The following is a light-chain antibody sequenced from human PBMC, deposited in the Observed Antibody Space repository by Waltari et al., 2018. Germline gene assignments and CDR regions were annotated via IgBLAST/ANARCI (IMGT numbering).Light chain of an antibody. CDR1: QSVSSNY. V-gene: IGKV3-20*01. J-gene: IGKJ1*01. CDR3: QQYGRSPWT. CDR2: DAS. Sequence: FVLTQSPGTLSLSPGERVTLSCRASQSVSSNYLAWYQQKPGQAPRRLIYDASNRATGIADRFSGSGSGTDFTLTISRLEPEDVAVYYCQQYGRSPWTFGQGTKVEIK.